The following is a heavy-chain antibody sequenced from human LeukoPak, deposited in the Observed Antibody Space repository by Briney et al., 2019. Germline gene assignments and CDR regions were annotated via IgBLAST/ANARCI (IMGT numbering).Heavy chain of an antibody. Sequence: SETLSLTCAVYGGSFSGYYWSWIRQPPGKGLEWIGEINHSGSTNYNPSLKSRVTISVDTSKNQFSLKLSSVTAADTAVYYCARVSGSGSYYLVGYFQHWGQGTLVTVSS. CDR2: INHSGST. CDR3: ARVSGSGSYYLVGYFQH. CDR1: GGSFSGYY. J-gene: IGHJ1*01. D-gene: IGHD3-10*01. V-gene: IGHV4-34*01.